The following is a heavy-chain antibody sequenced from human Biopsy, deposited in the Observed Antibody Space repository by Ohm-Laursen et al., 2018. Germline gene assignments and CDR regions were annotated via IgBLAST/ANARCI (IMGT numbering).Heavy chain of an antibody. J-gene: IGHJ1*01. V-gene: IGHV4-39*01. CDR1: GGSISSETNY. CDR3: ARGRNYIWGNEPWD. D-gene: IGHD3-16*01. CDR2: IFYGGIT. Sequence: TLSLTCTVSGGSISSETNYWGWIRQPPGKGLGWIGSIFYGGITYYNPSLKSRVTISVDTSKNQFSLNLSSVSAADTAVYYCARGRNYIWGNEPWDWGQGTLVTVSS.